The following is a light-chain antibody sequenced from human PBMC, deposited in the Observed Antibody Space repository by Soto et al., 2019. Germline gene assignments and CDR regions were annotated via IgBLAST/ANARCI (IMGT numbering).Light chain of an antibody. V-gene: IGLV6-57*04. J-gene: IGLJ3*02. CDR3: SSYTTSSFLV. CDR1: SGSIARNY. CDR2: QDN. Sequence: NFMLTQPHSVSESPGKTVTISCTRSSGSIARNYVQWYQQRPGGAPTTVIYQDNQRPSGVPDRFSGSIDSSSNSASLTISGLKTEDEADYYCSSYTTSSFLVFGGGTKLTVL.